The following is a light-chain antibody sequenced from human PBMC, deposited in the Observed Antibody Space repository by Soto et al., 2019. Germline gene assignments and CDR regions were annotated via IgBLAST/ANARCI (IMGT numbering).Light chain of an antibody. Sequence: AIEMTQSPSSLSVSVGDRVTITCRASQGIRHDLGWYQQKPGKAPVLLIYAASILQSGVPSRFSGSGSGTDFTLTITSLQPEDCAIYYGLQAYTYPRTFGGGTKVEIK. J-gene: IGKJ4*01. CDR3: LQAYTYPRT. CDR2: AAS. CDR1: QGIRHD. V-gene: IGKV1-6*01.